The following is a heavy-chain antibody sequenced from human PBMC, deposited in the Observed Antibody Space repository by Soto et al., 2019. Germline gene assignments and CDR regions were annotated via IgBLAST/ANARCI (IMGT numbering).Heavy chain of an antibody. J-gene: IGHJ4*02. CDR2: IWYDGSNK. CDR3: ARAGRDYYDSSGYNPFDY. CDR1: GFTFSSYG. Sequence: LRLSCAASGFTFSSYGMHWVRQAPGKGLEWVAVIWYDGSNKYYADSVKGRFTISRDNSKNTLYLQMNSLRAEDTAVYYCARAGRDYYDSSGYNPFDYWGQGTLVTVSS. D-gene: IGHD3-22*01. V-gene: IGHV3-33*01.